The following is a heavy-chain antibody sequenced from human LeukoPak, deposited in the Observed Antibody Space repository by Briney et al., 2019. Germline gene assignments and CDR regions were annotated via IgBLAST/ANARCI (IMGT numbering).Heavy chain of an antibody. J-gene: IGHJ6*02. CDR1: GGSISSSNW. CDR2: IYHSGST. CDR3: ARVAVTTDGMDV. Sequence: TSGTLSLTCAVSGGSISSSNWWSWVRQPPGKGLEWIGEIYHSGSTNYNPSLKSRVTISVDKSMNQFSLKLSSVTAADTAVYYCARVAVTTDGMDVWGQGTTVTVSS. D-gene: IGHD4-17*01. V-gene: IGHV4-4*02.